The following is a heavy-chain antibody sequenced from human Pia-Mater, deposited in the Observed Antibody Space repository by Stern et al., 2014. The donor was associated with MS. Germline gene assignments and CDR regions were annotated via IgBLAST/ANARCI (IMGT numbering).Heavy chain of an antibody. D-gene: IGHD6-19*01. J-gene: IGHJ4*02. CDR3: TRVPNGSGWDDY. Sequence: QVQLMQSVSELKKPGASVKVSCKASGYTFTTYSLHWVRQAPGQGLEWMGWINTNTGNPTHAQVFTGRFIFSFDSSVSTTSLQINNLRAEDTAIYYCTRVPNGSGWDDYWGQGTLVTVSS. CDR1: GYTFTTYS. V-gene: IGHV7-4-1*02. CDR2: INTNTGNP.